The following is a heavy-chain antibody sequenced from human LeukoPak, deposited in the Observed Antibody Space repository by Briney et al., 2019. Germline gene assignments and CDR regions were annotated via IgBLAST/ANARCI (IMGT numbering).Heavy chain of an antibody. V-gene: IGHV5-51*01. D-gene: IGHD3-10*01. CDR1: AYSFTSYW. CDR2: IYPGDSDT. J-gene: IGHJ4*02. CDR3: ASYGSGSYGGYYFDY. Sequence: GESLKISCKDSAYSFTSYWIGWVRQMPGRGLEWMGIIYPGDSDTRYSPSFQGQVTISADKSISTAYLQWSSLKASDTAMYYCASYGSGSYGGYYFDYWGQGTLVTVSS.